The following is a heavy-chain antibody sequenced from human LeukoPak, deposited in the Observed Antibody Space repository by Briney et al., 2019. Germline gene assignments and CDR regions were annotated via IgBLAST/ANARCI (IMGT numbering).Heavy chain of an antibody. D-gene: IGHD3-16*01. CDR3: AKDTPLCYFDY. CDR2: INSGGTVT. V-gene: IGHV3-74*01. CDR1: GFTFSDFW. Sequence: TGGSLRLSCAASGFTFSDFWMHWVRQAPGKGLVWVSRINSGGTVTNYADSVKGRLTISRDNAKNTLYLQMNSLRAEDTAVYYCAKDTPLCYFDYWGQGTLVTVSS. J-gene: IGHJ4*02.